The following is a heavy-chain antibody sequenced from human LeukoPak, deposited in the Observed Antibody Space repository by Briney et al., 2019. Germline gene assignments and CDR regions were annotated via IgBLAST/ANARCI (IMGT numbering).Heavy chain of an antibody. V-gene: IGHV3-23*01. D-gene: IGHD2-2*01. CDR1: GFTFSSYA. J-gene: IGHJ4*02. CDR3: AKASKTGHRIVVVPAATFDY. CDR2: ISGSGGST. Sequence: PGGSLRLSCAASGFTFSSYAMSWVRQAPGKGLEWVPAISGSGGSTYYADSVKGRFTISRDNSKNTLYLQMNSLRAEDTAVYYCAKASKTGHRIVVVPAATFDYWGQGTLVTVSS.